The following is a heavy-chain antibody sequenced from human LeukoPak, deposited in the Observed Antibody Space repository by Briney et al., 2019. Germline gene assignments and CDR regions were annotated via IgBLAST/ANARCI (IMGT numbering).Heavy chain of an antibody. D-gene: IGHD6-19*01. J-gene: IGHJ4*02. V-gene: IGHV3-7*04. CDR1: GSPFSGYW. CDR2: IKQDGSEK. CDR3: AGGTGWLIDY. Sequence: PGGPLSFSCAAPGSPFSGYWMNWVRQVQGKGLEWVANIKQDGSEKYYVDSVKGRFTISRDNAKNSLYLQLNSLRAEDTAVYYCAGGTGWLIDYWGQGTLVTVSS.